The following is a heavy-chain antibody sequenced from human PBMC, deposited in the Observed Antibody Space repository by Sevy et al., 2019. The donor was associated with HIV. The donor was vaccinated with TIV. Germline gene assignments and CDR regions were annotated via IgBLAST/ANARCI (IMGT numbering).Heavy chain of an antibody. CDR3: STDPIIVLLVTDGMDV. V-gene: IGHV3-15*01. CDR2: IKSKTDGGTI. CDR1: GFTFSNAW. Sequence: GGSLRLSCAASGFTFSNAWMSWVRQAPGKGLEWVGRIKSKTDGGTIDYAAPVKGRFTISRDDSKNTVYLQMNSLKSXXXAVYYCSTDPIIVLLVTDGMDVWGQGTTVTVSS. J-gene: IGHJ6*02. D-gene: IGHD2-8*02.